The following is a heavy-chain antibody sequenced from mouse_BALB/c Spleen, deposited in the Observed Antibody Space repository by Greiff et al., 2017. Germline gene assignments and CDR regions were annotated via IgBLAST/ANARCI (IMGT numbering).Heavy chain of an antibody. D-gene: IGHD2-14*01. J-gene: IGHJ4*01. CDR2: ISSVSSTI. Sequence: EVKLVESGGGLVQPGGSRKLSCAASGFTFSSFGMHWVRQAPEKGLEWVAYISSVSSTIYYADTVKGRFTISRDNPKNTLFLQMTSLRSEDTAMYYCARYRPYAMDYWGQGTSVTVSS. V-gene: IGHV5-17*02. CDR3: ARYRPYAMDY. CDR1: GFTFSSFG.